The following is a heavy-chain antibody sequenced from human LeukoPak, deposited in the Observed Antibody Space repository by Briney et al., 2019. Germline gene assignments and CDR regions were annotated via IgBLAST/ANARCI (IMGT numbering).Heavy chain of an antibody. D-gene: IGHD6-19*01. Sequence: GGSLRLSCAASGFTFSHYSMNRVRQAPGKGLEWVASISSGSTYIYYADSMRGRFTISRDHAKSSLYLQMNSLTAEDTAVYYCASSGSGWSFDYWGQGTLVIVSS. CDR3: ASSGSGWSFDY. CDR1: GFTFSHYS. J-gene: IGHJ4*02. V-gene: IGHV3-21*06. CDR2: ISSGSTYI.